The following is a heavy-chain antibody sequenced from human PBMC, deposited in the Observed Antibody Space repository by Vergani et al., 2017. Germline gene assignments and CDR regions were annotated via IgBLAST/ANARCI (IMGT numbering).Heavy chain of an antibody. D-gene: IGHD3-3*01. CDR2: ISGRSSYV. J-gene: IGHJ4*02. Sequence: EVQVVQSGGGLVKPGGSLRLSCETSGFIFSDYNLNWVRQAPGSGLEWVASISGRSSYVNYAVSVKGRFTISRDNAKNSLFLQMNSLRAEDTAVYYCVREETFYDSVSDYLAGYVVHWGQGGLVTVSS. V-gene: IGHV3-21*02. CDR3: VREETFYDSVSDYLAGYVVH. CDR1: GFIFSDYN.